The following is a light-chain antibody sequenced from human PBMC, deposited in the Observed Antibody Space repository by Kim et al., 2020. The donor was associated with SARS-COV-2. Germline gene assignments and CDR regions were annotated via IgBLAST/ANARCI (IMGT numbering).Light chain of an antibody. CDR3: QQSYITPFT. CDR2: AAS. V-gene: IGKV1-39*01. Sequence: ASVGDRVTITCRTTQSISSHLNWYQQKPGRAPKLLISAASTLQGGVPSRFSGSGSEKDFTLTISSLQPEDFATYFCQQSYITPFTFGPGTKVDIK. CDR1: QSISSH. J-gene: IGKJ3*01.